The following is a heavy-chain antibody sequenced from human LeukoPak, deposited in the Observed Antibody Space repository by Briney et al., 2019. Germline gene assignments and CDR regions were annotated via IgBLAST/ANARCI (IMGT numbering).Heavy chain of an antibody. CDR2: ISGSGGST. CDR1: GFTFSSYA. J-gene: IGHJ4*02. CDR3: TRAGRSTSCNYD. D-gene: IGHD2-2*01. Sequence: GGSLRLSCAASGFTFSSYAMSWVRQAPGKGLEWVSAISGSGGSTYYADSVKGRFTISRDNSKNTLYLQMNSLRAENTAVYYCTRAGRSTSCNYDCGQGTLVTASS. V-gene: IGHV3-23*01.